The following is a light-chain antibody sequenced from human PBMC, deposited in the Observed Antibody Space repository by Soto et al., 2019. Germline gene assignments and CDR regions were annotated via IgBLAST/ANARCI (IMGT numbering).Light chain of an antibody. CDR3: QSYDSSLRGGV. CDR1: SSNIGAGYD. V-gene: IGLV1-40*01. Sequence: QSVLTQPPSVSGVPGQRVTISCTGSSSNIGAGYDVHWYQQLPGTAPKLLIYGNSNRPSGVPDRFSGSKSGTSASLAITGLQAEDEADYYCQSYDSSLRGGVFGGGTKLTVL. CDR2: GNS. J-gene: IGLJ2*01.